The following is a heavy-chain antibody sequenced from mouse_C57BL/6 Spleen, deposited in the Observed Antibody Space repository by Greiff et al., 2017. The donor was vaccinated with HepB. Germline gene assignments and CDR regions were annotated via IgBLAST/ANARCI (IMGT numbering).Heavy chain of an antibody. Sequence: VQLVESGPGLVAPSQSLSITCTVSGFSLTSYAISWVRQPPGKGLEWLGVIWTGGGTNYNSALKSRLSISKDNSKSQVFLKMNSLQTDDTARYYCARPMGGITTVVATDYAMDYWGQGTSVTVSS. CDR3: ARPMGGITTVVATDYAMDY. CDR1: GFSLTSYA. D-gene: IGHD1-1*01. CDR2: IWTGGGT. V-gene: IGHV2-9-1*01. J-gene: IGHJ4*01.